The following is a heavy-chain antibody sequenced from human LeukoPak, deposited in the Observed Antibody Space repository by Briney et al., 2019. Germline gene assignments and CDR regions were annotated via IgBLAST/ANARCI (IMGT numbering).Heavy chain of an antibody. V-gene: IGHV3-23*01. CDR2: ISGSGGST. D-gene: IGHD2-8*02. CDR1: GFTFSSYA. Sequence: GGSLTLSCAASGFTFSSYAMSWVRQAPGKGLEWVSTISGSGGSTYYADSVKGRFTISRDSSKNTLYLQMNSMRAEDTAVYYCAKDGAKLVKYYFDYWGQGTLVTVSS. J-gene: IGHJ4*02. CDR3: AKDGAKLVKYYFDY.